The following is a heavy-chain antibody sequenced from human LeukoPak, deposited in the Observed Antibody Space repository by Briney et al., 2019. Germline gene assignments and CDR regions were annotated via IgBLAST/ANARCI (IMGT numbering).Heavy chain of an antibody. CDR2: IKQDGSEK. CDR1: GFTFSSYW. V-gene: IGHV3-7*03. D-gene: IGHD3-10*01. J-gene: IGHJ4*02. Sequence: GGSLRLSCAASGFTFSSYWMSWLLQAPGKGLEWVANIKQDGSEKYYVDSVKGRFTISRDNAKNSLYLQMNSLRAEDTVVYYCARGYGSGSYFSSGVDYWGQGTLVTVSS. CDR3: ARGYGSGSYFSSGVDY.